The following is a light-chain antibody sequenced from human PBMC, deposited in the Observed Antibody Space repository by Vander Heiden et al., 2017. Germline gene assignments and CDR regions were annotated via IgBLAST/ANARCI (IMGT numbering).Light chain of an antibody. CDR3: SSYTASSTVV. Sequence: QSALTQPASVSGSPGPSITISCTGTSSDVGGYNYVSWYQQHPGKAPKLMIYDVSNRPSGVSYRFSGSKSGNTASLTISGLQAEDEADYYCSSYTASSTVVFAGGTKLTVL. V-gene: IGLV2-14*01. CDR1: SSDVGGYNY. CDR2: DVS. J-gene: IGLJ2*01.